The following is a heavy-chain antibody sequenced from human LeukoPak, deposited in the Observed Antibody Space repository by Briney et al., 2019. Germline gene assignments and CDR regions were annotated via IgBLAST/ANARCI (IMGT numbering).Heavy chain of an antibody. J-gene: IGHJ4*02. CDR1: GFSFKTYG. CDR2: ISSSSVTI. V-gene: IGHV3-48*03. Sequence: GGSLRLSCAASGFSFKTYGMNGVRQAPGKGLEWVSYISSSSVTIYDADSVRGRFTVSRDNATNTLHLHLDSLRVEDTAVYYCTRVDMGAADYWGQGTLVTVSS. D-gene: IGHD1-26*01. CDR3: TRVDMGAADY.